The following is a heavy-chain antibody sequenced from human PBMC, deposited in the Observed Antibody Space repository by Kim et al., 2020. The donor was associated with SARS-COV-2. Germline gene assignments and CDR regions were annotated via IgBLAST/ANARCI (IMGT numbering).Heavy chain of an antibody. CDR3: ASSRVVVAATLYYYGMDV. J-gene: IGHJ6*02. D-gene: IGHD2-15*01. V-gene: IGHV1-8*01. CDR1: GYTFTSYD. Sequence: ASVKVSCKASGYTFTSYDINWVRQATGQGLEWMGWMNPNSGNTGYAQKFQGRVTMTRNTSISTAYMELSSLRSEDTAVYYCASSRVVVAATLYYYGMDVWGQGTTLTASS. CDR2: MNPNSGNT.